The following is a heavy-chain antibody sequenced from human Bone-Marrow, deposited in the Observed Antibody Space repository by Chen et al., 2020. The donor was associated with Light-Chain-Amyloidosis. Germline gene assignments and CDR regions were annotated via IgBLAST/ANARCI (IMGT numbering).Heavy chain of an antibody. CDR1: GYTFSSYA. Sequence: QVQLVQSGAEVKKPGASVKVSCKASGYTFSSYAISWVRQAPGQGLEWMGWISVYNGDTKYAQRFQGRVSLTTDISTNTAYMELRSLRSDDTAVYYCARAARTLFEMSTIYYYYNGMDVWGQGTTVTVSS. J-gene: IGHJ6*02. CDR2: ISVYNGDT. CDR3: ARAARTLFEMSTIYYYYNGMDV. V-gene: IGHV1-18*04. D-gene: IGHD1-1*01.